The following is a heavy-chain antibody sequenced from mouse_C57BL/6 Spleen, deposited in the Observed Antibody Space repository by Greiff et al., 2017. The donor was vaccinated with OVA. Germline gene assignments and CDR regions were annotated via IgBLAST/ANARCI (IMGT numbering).Heavy chain of an antibody. Sequence: QVQLQQPGAELVRPGTSVKLSCKASGYTFTSYWMHWVKQRPGQGLEWIGVIDPSDSYTNYNQKFKGKATLTVDTSSSTAYMQLSSLTSEDSAVYYCALYDYDAGNLMDYWGQGTSVTVSS. V-gene: IGHV1-59*01. CDR1: GYTFTSYW. CDR3: ALYDYDAGNLMDY. J-gene: IGHJ4*01. CDR2: IDPSDSYT. D-gene: IGHD2-4*01.